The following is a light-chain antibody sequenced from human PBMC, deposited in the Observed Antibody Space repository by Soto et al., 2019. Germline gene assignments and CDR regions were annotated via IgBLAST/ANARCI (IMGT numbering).Light chain of an antibody. Sequence: QSALTQPASVSGSPGQSITISCTGTSSDVGGYHYVSWYQQHPGKAPKLMIYEVSNRPSGVSNRFSGSKSGNTASLTISGLQAEDEADYYCSSYTSSSTLYGFGTGTKLTVL. J-gene: IGLJ1*01. CDR3: SSYTSSSTLYG. V-gene: IGLV2-14*01. CDR2: EVS. CDR1: SSDVGGYHY.